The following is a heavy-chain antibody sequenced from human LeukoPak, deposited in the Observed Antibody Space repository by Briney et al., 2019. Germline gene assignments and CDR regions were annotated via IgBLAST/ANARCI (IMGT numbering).Heavy chain of an antibody. J-gene: IGHJ5*02. Sequence: PGGSLRLSCVASGFTVSSKYMNWVRQAPGKGLEWVSLIYSSGSTYYADSVKGRFTVSRDNSKNTLYLQMNSLRTEDTAMYYCARDAPQVPAAGVLASWGQGTLVTVSS. CDR2: IYSSGST. D-gene: IGHD6-13*01. CDR1: GFTVSSKY. V-gene: IGHV3-53*01. CDR3: ARDAPQVPAAGVLAS.